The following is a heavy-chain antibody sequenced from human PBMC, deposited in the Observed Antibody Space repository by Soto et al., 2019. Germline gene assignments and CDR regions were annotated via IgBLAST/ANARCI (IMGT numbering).Heavy chain of an antibody. CDR2: IIPIFGTA. J-gene: IGHJ4*02. D-gene: IGHD6-13*01. CDR3: ARDRSPSIAAAGAGFGY. V-gene: IGHV1-69*01. Sequence: QVQLVQSGAEVKKPGSSVKVSCKASGGTFSSYAISWVRQAPGQGLEWMGGIIPIFGTANYAQKFQGRVMITADESTSTAYMELSSLRSEDTAVYYCARDRSPSIAAAGAGFGYWGQGTLVTVSS. CDR1: GGTFSSYA.